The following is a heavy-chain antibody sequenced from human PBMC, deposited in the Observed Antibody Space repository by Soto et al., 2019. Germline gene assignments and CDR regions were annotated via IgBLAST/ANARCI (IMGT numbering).Heavy chain of an antibody. CDR3: AREVIISSSLDP. CDR1: GGSFSGYY. V-gene: IGHV4-34*01. CDR2: INHSGST. J-gene: IGHJ5*02. Sequence: SETLSLTCPVYGGSFSGYYWSWIRQPPGKGLEWIGEINHSGSTNYNPSLKSRVTISVDTSKNQFSLKLSSVTAADTAVYYCAREVIISSSLDPWGQGALVTVSS. D-gene: IGHD3-9*01.